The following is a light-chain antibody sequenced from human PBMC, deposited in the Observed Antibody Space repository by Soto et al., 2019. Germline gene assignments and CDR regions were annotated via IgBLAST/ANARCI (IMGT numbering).Light chain of an antibody. CDR2: EVS. Sequence: QSVLTQPASVSGSPGQSITISCTGTSSDVGGYNYVSWYQQYPGKAPKLMIYEVSNRPSGVSIRFSGPKSGNTASLTISGLQAEDEADYYCSSYTSSILVFGGGTKVTV. V-gene: IGLV2-14*01. J-gene: IGLJ3*02. CDR1: SSDVGGYNY. CDR3: SSYTSSILV.